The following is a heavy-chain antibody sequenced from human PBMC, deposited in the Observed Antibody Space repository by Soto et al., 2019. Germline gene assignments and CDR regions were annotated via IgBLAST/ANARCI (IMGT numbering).Heavy chain of an antibody. D-gene: IGHD3-10*01. J-gene: IGHJ3*02. CDR1: GYTFTGYY. CDR3: ARNAGFGDPHAFDI. Sequence: ASAKVSCKASGYTFTGYYMHWVRQAPGQGLEWMGWINPNSGGTNYAQKFQGWVTMTRDTSISTAYMELSRLRSDDTAVYYCARNAGFGDPHAFDIWGQGTMVTVSS. V-gene: IGHV1-2*04. CDR2: INPNSGGT.